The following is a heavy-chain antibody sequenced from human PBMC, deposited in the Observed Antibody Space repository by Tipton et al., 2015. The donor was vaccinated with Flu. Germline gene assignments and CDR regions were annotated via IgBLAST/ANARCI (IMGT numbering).Heavy chain of an antibody. Sequence: QLVQSGAEVKKPGASVKVSCKASGYTFTGYYMHWVRQAPGQGLEWMGRINPNSGGTNYAQKFQGRVTMTRDTSISTAYMELSRLRSDDTAVYYWAGALSWIQLCAADYWGQGTLVTVSS. V-gene: IGHV1-2*06. D-gene: IGHD5-18*01. CDR3: AGALSWIQLCAADY. CDR2: INPNSGGT. CDR1: GYTFTGYY. J-gene: IGHJ4*02.